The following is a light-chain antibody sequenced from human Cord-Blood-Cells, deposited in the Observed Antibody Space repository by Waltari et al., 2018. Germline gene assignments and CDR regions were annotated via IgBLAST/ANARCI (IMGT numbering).Light chain of an antibody. CDR1: QSISSW. CDR2: KAS. Sequence: DIQMTQSPSTPSASVGDSVTITCRASQSISSWFAWYQQKPGKAPKLLSYKASSLESGVPSRFSGSGSGTEFTLTISSLQPDDLATYYCQQYNSYSPWTFGQGTKVEIK. CDR3: QQYNSYSPWT. J-gene: IGKJ1*01. V-gene: IGKV1-5*03.